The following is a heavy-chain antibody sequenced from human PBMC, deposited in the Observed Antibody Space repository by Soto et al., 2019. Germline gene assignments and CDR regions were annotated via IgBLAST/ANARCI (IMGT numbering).Heavy chain of an antibody. V-gene: IGHV4-59*01. CDR3: ARAGELGYCSGGSCPLNWFDP. CDR1: GGSISSYY. D-gene: IGHD2-15*01. J-gene: IGHJ5*02. Sequence: PSETLSLTCTVSGGSISSYYWSWIRQPPGKGLEWIGYIYYSGSTNYNPSLKSRVTISVDTSKNQFSLKLSSVTAADTAVYYCARAGELGYCSGGSCPLNWFDPWGQGTLVTVSS. CDR2: IYYSGST.